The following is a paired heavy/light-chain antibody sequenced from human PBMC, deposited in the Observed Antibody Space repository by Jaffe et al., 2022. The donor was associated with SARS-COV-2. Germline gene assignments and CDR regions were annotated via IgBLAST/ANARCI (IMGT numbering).Heavy chain of an antibody. CDR1: GGSFSGYY. CDR3: ARGRGGVVVPAARAWFDP. CDR2: INHSGST. D-gene: IGHD2-2*01. Sequence: QVQLQQWGAGLLKPSETLSLTCAVYGGSFSGYYWSWIRQPPGKGLEWIGEINHSGSTNYNPSLKSRVTISVDTSKNQFSLKLSSVTAADTAVYYCARGRGGVVVPAARAWFDPWGQGTLVTVSS. V-gene: IGHV4-34*01. J-gene: IGHJ5*02.
Light chain of an antibody. Sequence: QSVLTQPPSASGTPGQRVTISCSGSSSNIGSNYVYWYQQLPGTAPKLLIYRNNQRPSGVPDRFSGSKSGTSASLAISGLRSEDEADYYCAAWDDSLSGRVVFGGGTKLTVL. CDR2: RNN. J-gene: IGLJ2*01. CDR3: AAWDDSLSGRVV. CDR1: SSNIGSNY. V-gene: IGLV1-47*01.